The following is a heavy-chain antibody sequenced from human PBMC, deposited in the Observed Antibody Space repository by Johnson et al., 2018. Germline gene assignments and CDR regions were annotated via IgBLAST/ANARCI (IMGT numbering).Heavy chain of an antibody. V-gene: IGHV3-30-3*01. J-gene: IGHJ1*01. CDR1: GFTFSSYA. CDR2: ISYDGSNK. Sequence: VQLVETGGGVVQPGRSLRLSCAASGFTFSSYAMHWVRQAPGKGLEWVAVISYDGSNKYYAASVKGRLTISRDNSKNTLYLQMNSLRAEDTAVYYCARDHSGSYYEYFQHWGQGTLVTVSS. D-gene: IGHD1-26*01. CDR3: ARDHSGSYYEYFQH.